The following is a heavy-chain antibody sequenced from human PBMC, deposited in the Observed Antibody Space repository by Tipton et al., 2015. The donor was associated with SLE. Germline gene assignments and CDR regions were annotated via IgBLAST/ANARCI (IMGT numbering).Heavy chain of an antibody. D-gene: IGHD6-13*01. CDR2: INHSGST. V-gene: IGHV4-34*01. Sequence: TLSLTCAVYGGSFSGYYWSWIRQPPGKGLEWIGEINHSGSTNYNPSLKSRVTISVDTSKNQFSLKLSSVTAADTAVYYCARVDSSSWYFDYWGQGTLVTVSS. CDR1: GGSFSGYY. J-gene: IGHJ4*02. CDR3: ARVDSSSWYFDY.